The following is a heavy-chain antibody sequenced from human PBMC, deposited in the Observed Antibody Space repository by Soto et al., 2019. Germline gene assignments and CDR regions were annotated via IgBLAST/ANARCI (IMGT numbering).Heavy chain of an antibody. CDR1: GFTFNVYG. CDR3: AKDREYYYGSGSYSPFDH. CDR2: ISFDGKNK. Sequence: PGGSLRLSXTASGFTFNVYGMHWVRQAPGKGLEWVSLISFDGKNKFYTDSVKGRFTIYRDNSKNTLYLQMNSLRVEDTAVYYCAKDREYYYGSGSYSPFDHWGQGTLVTVSS. J-gene: IGHJ4*02. V-gene: IGHV3-30*18. D-gene: IGHD3-10*01.